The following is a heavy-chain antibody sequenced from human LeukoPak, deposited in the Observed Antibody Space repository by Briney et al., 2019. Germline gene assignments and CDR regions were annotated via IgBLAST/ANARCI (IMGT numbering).Heavy chain of an antibody. CDR1: GYTFTSYY. CDR2: INPSDGST. D-gene: IGHD5/OR15-5a*01. J-gene: IGHJ4*02. CDR3: ASSFYDLLVYFDY. V-gene: IGHV1-46*01. Sequence: ASVKVSCKASGYTFTSYYMHWVRQAPGQGLECMGKINPSDGSTRYAQKFQGRVTMTRDMSTSTVYMELSSLRSEDAAVYYCASSFYDLLVYFDYWGQGTLVTVSS.